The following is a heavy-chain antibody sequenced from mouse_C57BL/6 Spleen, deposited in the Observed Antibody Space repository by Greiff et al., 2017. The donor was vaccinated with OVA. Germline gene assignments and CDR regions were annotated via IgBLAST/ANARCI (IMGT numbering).Heavy chain of an antibody. CDR3: TTSAQATFFDY. Sequence: EVQRVESGAELVRPGASVKLSGPASGFTIKADYMHGVKQRPDQGREWIGWIDPENGDTEYASKFQGKATITADTSSNTAYLQLSSLTSEDTAVYYCTTSAQATFFDYWGQGTTLTVSS. J-gene: IGHJ2*01. V-gene: IGHV14-4*01. CDR1: GFTIKADY. D-gene: IGHD3-2*02. CDR2: IDPENGDT.